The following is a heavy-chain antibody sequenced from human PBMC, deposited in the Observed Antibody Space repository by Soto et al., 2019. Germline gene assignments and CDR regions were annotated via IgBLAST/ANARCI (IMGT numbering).Heavy chain of an antibody. CDR2: IYYSGST. CDR1: GGSISSSSYY. CDR3: ATTRTGSYYIASDY. J-gene: IGHJ4*02. V-gene: IGHV4-39*01. Sequence: TSETLSLTCTVSGGSISSSSYYWGWIRQPPGKGLEWIGSIYYSGSTYYNPSLKSRVTISVDTSKNQFSLKLSSVTAADTAVYYCATTRTGSYYIASDYWGQGTLVTVSS. D-gene: IGHD3-10*01.